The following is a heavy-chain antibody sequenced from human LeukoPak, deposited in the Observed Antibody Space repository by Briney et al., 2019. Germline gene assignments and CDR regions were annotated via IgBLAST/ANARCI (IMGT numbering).Heavy chain of an antibody. CDR1: GGSFSGYY. J-gene: IGHJ4*02. D-gene: IGHD5-18*01. CDR2: INHSGST. Sequence: SETLSLTRAVYGGSFSGYYWSWIRHPPGKGLEWIGEINHSGSTNDNPSLKSRVTISVATSKNQFSLKLSSVTAADTAVYYCARGRRGYSYGRHFDYWGQGTLVTVSS. V-gene: IGHV4-34*01. CDR3: ARGRRGYSYGRHFDY.